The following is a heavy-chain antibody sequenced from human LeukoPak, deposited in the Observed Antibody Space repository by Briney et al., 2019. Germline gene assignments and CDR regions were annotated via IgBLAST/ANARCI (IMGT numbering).Heavy chain of an antibody. J-gene: IGHJ3*02. D-gene: IGHD3-22*01. CDR2: ISWNSGSI. CDR1: GFTFDDYA. CDR3: ARDSGYYDSPDAFDI. Sequence: PGRSLRLSCAASGFTFDDYAMHWVRQAPGKGLEWVSGISWNSGSIGYADSVKGRFTISRDNAKNSLYLQMNSLRAEDTAVYYCARDSGYYDSPDAFDIWGQGTMVTVSS. V-gene: IGHV3-9*01.